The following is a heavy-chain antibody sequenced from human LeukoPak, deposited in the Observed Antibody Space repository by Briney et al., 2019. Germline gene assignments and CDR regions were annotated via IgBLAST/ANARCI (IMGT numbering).Heavy chain of an antibody. Sequence: GGSLRPSCVVSGFTFSSYWMTWVRQAPGKGLEWVANIKQDGSEKYYVDSVKGRFTMSRDNAKNSLYLHMNSLRAEDTAVYYCARVQWELRGVGSYFEYWGQGALVTVSS. CDR1: GFTFSSYW. J-gene: IGHJ4*02. CDR3: ARVQWELRGVGSYFEY. V-gene: IGHV3-7*01. D-gene: IGHD1-26*01. CDR2: IKQDGSEK.